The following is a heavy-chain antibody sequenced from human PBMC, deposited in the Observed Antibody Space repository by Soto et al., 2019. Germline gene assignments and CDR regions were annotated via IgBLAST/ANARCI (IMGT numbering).Heavy chain of an antibody. CDR2: ISSSSSTI. V-gene: IGHV3-48*01. CDR3: ARPTYYYDSSGPPAH. Sequence: PGGSLRLSCAASGFTFSTYSMNWVRQAPGKGLEWVSYISSSSSTIFYTDSVKGRFTVSRDNAKNSLYLQMNSLRAEDTAVYHCARPTYYYDSSGPPAHWGQGTLVTVSS. CDR1: GFTFSTYS. J-gene: IGHJ4*02. D-gene: IGHD3-22*01.